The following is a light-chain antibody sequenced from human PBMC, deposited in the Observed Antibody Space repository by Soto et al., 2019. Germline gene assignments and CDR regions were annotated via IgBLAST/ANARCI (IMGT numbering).Light chain of an antibody. CDR1: QDISIN. J-gene: IGKJ4*01. V-gene: IGKV1-9*01. CDR3: QQVNSYPRT. CDR2: AAS. Sequence: IQLTQSPSSLSASVGDRVTITCRASQDISINLAWYQQKPGKAPQGLIYAASTLQGGVPSRFSGSGSGTDFTLTISSLQPEDFATYYCQQVNSYPRTFGGGTKVEIK.